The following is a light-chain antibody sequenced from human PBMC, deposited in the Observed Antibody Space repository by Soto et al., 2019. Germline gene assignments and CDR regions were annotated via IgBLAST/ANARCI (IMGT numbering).Light chain of an antibody. V-gene: IGKV3-20*01. CDR1: ESISRDY. CDR2: GAS. CDR3: QQYGGVPYT. Sequence: IVLTQSPGTLSLSPGQRATLSCGASESISRDYLAWYQQRLGQAPRLLIYGASSGATGIPDRFSGSGSGTDFTLTISRLEPEDFAIYYCQQYGGVPYTFGQGTKLEIK. J-gene: IGKJ2*01.